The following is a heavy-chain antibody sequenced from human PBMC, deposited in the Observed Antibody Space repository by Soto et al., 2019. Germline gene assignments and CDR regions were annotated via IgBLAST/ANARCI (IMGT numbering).Heavy chain of an antibody. CDR1: GPSDSSGDYY. V-gene: IGHV4-30-4*08. CDR2: IYYSGDS. Sequence: PSETLSLTCTVSGPSDSSGDYYWSSIRQSPGKGLEWIGYIYYSGDSYYNPSLKGRLTISIDTSKNQFSLILNSVTVADTAIYYCVGTGTTDDYWGRGTLVTVSS. J-gene: IGHJ4*02. D-gene: IGHD4-17*01. CDR3: VGTGTTDDY.